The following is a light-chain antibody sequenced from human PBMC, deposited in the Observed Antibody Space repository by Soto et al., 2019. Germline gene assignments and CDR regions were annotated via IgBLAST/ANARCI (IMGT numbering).Light chain of an antibody. CDR1: QSVSSY. J-gene: IGKJ1*01. CDR2: DAS. V-gene: IGKV3-20*01. Sequence: EIVLTQSPATLSLSPGERATLSCRASQSVSSYLAWYQQKPGQAPRLLIYDASNRATGIPARFSGSGSGTDFTLTIRRLEPEDFAVYYCQQYGSSPLWTFGQGTTVDIK. CDR3: QQYGSSPLWT.